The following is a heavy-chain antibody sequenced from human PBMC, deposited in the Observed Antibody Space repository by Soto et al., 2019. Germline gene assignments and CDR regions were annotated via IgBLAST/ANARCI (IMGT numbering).Heavy chain of an antibody. CDR3: ARGLEWSWSLDP. D-gene: IGHD3-3*01. J-gene: IGHJ5*02. V-gene: IGHV1-18*01. CDR2: ISAYNGNT. Sequence: ASVKVSCKASGYTFTSYGISWVRQAPGQGLGWMGWISAYNGNTNYAQKLQGRVTMTRNTSISTACMELSSLRSEDTAMYYCARGLEWSWSLDPWGQGTLVTVSS. CDR1: GYTFTSYG.